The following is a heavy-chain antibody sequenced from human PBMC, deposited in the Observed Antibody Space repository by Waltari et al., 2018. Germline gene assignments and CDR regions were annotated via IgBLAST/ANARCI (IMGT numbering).Heavy chain of an antibody. CDR3: ARSPPRVPAAIGNWFDP. Sequence: QVQLQESGPGLVKPSETLSLTCTVSGGSISSYYWSWIRQPPGKGLEWIGYIYYSGSTNYNPSLKSRVTISLDTSKNQFSLKLSSVTAADTAVYYCARSPPRVPAAIGNWFDPWGQGTLVTVSS. V-gene: IGHV4-59*08. CDR1: GGSISSYY. D-gene: IGHD2-2*02. CDR2: IYYSGST. J-gene: IGHJ5*02.